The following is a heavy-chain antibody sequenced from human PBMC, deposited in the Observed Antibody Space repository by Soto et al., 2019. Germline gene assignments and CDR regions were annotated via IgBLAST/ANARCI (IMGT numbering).Heavy chain of an antibody. D-gene: IGHD6-19*01. Sequence: EVQLVESGGGLVQPGGSLRLSCAASGFTFSSYWMHWVRQAPGKGLVWVSRINSDGSSTSYADSVKGRFTISRDNAKNTRYRQMNSLRAEDTAVYYCARMWAVAGLYYYYGMDVWGQGTTVTVSS. CDR3: ARMWAVAGLYYYYGMDV. CDR1: GFTFSSYW. CDR2: INSDGSST. V-gene: IGHV3-74*01. J-gene: IGHJ6*02.